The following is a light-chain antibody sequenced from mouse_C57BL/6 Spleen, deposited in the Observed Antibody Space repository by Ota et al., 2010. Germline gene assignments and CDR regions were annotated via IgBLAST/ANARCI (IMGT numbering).Light chain of an antibody. Sequence: LGXKVHYHLSRTSQDINKLFKYWFQXKPGNVLLQTLIYRANRLIDGVPSRFSGSGSGQDYSLTISSLDYEDMGIFYCLQYDEFPLTFGAGTKLELK. J-gene: IGKJ5*01. CDR3: LQYDEFPLT. CDR2: RAN. V-gene: IGKV14-111*01. CDR1: QDINKL.